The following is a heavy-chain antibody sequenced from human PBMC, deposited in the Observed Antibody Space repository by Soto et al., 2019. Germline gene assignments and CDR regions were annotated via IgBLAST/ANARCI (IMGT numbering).Heavy chain of an antibody. CDR3: ATDEDAVMGYDAFEI. D-gene: IGHD6-19*01. J-gene: IGHJ3*02. CDR1: GGTFSSYA. Sequence: QVPLVQSGAEVKKPGSSVKVSCKASGGTFSSYAISWVRQAPGQGLEWMGGIIPIFSPASYAQKFQGRVTITADESTSTAYMELSSLRSEDTAVYYCATDEDAVMGYDAFEIWGQGTMVTVSS. CDR2: IIPIFSPA. V-gene: IGHV1-69*01.